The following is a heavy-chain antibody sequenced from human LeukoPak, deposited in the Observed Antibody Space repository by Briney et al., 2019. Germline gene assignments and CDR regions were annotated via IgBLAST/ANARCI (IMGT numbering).Heavy chain of an antibody. CDR3: ASTVGGSGTYYNDH. CDR1: GFTFRNYG. CDR2: IWYDGSDK. Sequence: GMSLRLSCAASGFTFRNYGMHWVCQAPGKGLEWVAIIWYDGSDKYYADSVKGRFTISRDNSKNTLYLQMNSLRVDDTAVYYCASTVGGSGTYYNDHWGQGTLVTVSS. J-gene: IGHJ4*02. V-gene: IGHV3-33*01. D-gene: IGHD3-10*01.